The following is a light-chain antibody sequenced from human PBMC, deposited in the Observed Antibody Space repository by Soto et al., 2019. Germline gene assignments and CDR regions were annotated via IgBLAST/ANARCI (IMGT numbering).Light chain of an antibody. CDR3: QQYESYST. Sequence: DIQMTQSPSTLSASVGDRVIITCRASQNINSWLAWYQQKPGTAPKLLISKASTLESGVPSRFSGSGSGIEFTLTISSLQPDDFATDYCQQYESYSTFGQGTKVEIK. CDR2: KAS. V-gene: IGKV1-5*03. J-gene: IGKJ1*01. CDR1: QNINSW.